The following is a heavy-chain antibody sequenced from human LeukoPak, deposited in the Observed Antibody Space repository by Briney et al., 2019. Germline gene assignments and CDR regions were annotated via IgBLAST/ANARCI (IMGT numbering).Heavy chain of an antibody. D-gene: IGHD6-13*01. CDR1: GFTFCSYS. CDR2: ISSSSSYI. J-gene: IGHJ4*02. Sequence: GGSLRLSCAAAGFTFCSYSMNWVRQAPGKGLEWVSSISSSSSYIYYADSVKGRFTISRDNAKNSLYLQMNSLRAEDTAVYYCARVQLPGIAAAGPYFYSRGQGTLVTVSS. V-gene: IGHV3-21*01. CDR3: ARVQLPGIAAAGPYFYS.